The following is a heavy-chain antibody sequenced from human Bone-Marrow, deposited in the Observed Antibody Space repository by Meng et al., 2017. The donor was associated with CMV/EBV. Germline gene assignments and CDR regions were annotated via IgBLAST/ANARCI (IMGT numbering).Heavy chain of an antibody. CDR3: ARSETSGRYWKY. J-gene: IGHJ4*02. D-gene: IGHD1-26*01. CDR2: IYPGDSDT. Sequence: KVSCKGSGYSLTSYRICWVRQMPGKGLEWMGIIYPGDSDTRDSPSFQGQVTISADKSISTAHLQWSSLEASDTAMYYCARSETSGRYWKYWGQGTLVTVSS. CDR1: GYSLTSYR. V-gene: IGHV5-51*01.